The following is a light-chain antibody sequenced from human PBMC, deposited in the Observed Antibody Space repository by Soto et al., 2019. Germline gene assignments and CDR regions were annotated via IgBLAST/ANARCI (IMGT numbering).Light chain of an antibody. V-gene: IGKV3-15*01. CDR3: QQYNTWLWT. J-gene: IGKJ1*01. Sequence: EVVMTQSPATLSVSPGERATLSCRASQSVNANLAWYQQKPGQAPRLLIHGASNRATGIPARFSGSGFGTEFILTISSLQSEDFAVYYCQQYNTWLWTFGQGTKVGIK. CDR1: QSVNAN. CDR2: GAS.